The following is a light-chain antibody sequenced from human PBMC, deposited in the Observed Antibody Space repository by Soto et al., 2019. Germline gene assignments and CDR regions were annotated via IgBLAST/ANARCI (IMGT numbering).Light chain of an antibody. CDR1: SSDVGTYNL. V-gene: IGLV2-23*01. J-gene: IGLJ1*01. CDR2: EGI. CDR3: SSYAGSSTDV. Sequence: QSALTQPASVSGSPGQSITISCTGTSSDVGTYNLVSWYQHHPDRAPKLIIYEGIKRPSGVSNRFSGSKSGNTASLTISGLQTEDEADYYCSSYAGSSTDVFGTGTKLTVL.